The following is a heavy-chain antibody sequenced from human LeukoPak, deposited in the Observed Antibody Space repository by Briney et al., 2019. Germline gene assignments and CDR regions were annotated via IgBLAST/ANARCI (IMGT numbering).Heavy chain of an antibody. CDR2: ISNVGLTT. D-gene: IGHD3-3*02. CDR1: GLTLSNFY. CDR3: ASDISNQGFDY. V-gene: IGHV3-11*04. J-gene: IGHJ4*02. Sequence: GGSLRLSCTASGLTLSNFYMSWIRQAPGKGLESVSYISNVGLTTYHADSVKGRFTIFRDNAKNSLYLQMNSLRAEDTAVYYCASDISNQGFDYWGQGTLVTVSS.